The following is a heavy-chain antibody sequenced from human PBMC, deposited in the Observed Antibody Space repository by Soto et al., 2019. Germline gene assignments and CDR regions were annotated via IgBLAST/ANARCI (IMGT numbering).Heavy chain of an antibody. CDR2: INHSGST. D-gene: IGHD3-10*01. CDR3: ARGRRGDFDY. Sequence: SETLSLTCAVYGGSFSGYYWSWIRQPPGKGLEWIGEINHSGSTNYNPSLKSRVTISVDTSKNQFSLKLSSVTAADTAVYYCARGRRGDFDYWGQGTLVTVSS. J-gene: IGHJ4*02. CDR1: GGSFSGYY. V-gene: IGHV4-34*01.